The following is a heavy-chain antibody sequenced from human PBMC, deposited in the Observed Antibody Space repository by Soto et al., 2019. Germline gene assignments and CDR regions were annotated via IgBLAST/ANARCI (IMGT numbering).Heavy chain of an antibody. Sequence: GGSLRLSCAASGFTFSSFAMSWVRQAPGKGLEWVSTINKSGGSTYYADSVKGRFTISRDNSKNMLFLQINGLRAEDTAVYYCAKDTPTTGKTFDYCGRGTLVTVYS. CDR3: AKDTPTTGKTFDY. CDR2: INKSGGST. V-gene: IGHV3-23*01. J-gene: IGHJ4*02. D-gene: IGHD1-1*01. CDR1: GFTFSSFA.